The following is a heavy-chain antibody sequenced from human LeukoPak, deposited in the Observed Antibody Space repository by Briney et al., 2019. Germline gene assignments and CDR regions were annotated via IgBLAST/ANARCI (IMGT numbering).Heavy chain of an antibody. V-gene: IGHV5-51*01. CDR2: IYPGDSDT. CDR1: GYSFTGYW. Sequence: GESLKISCKGSGYSFTGYWIGWVRQMPGKGLEWMGIIYPGDSDTRYSPSFQGQVTISADKSITTAYLQWSSLKDADTAMYFCARAYSEIDNHDYYYYMDVWGKGTTVTVSS. J-gene: IGHJ6*03. CDR3: ARAYSEIDNHDYYYYMDV. D-gene: IGHD1-14*01.